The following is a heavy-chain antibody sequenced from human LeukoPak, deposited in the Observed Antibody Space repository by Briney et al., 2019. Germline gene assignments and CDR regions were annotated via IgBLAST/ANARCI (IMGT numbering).Heavy chain of an antibody. CDR3: ARSSGWNFFDF. D-gene: IGHD6-19*01. Sequence: GGSLRLSCAASGFTFSSYWMSWVRQAPGKGLEWVAVISYDGSNKYYADSVKGRFTISRDNSKNTLYLQMNSLRAEDTAVYYCARSSGWNFFDFWGQGTLVTVSS. J-gene: IGHJ4*02. V-gene: IGHV3-30-3*01. CDR1: GFTFSSYW. CDR2: ISYDGSNK.